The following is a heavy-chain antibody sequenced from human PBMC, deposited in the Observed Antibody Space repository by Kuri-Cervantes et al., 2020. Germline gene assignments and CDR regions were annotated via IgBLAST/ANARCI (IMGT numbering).Heavy chain of an antibody. CDR2: IKHGGST. Sequence: SGTLCLTCAAYGGSFSGYYWSWIRQPPGKGLEWIGEIKHGGSTNYNPSLKGRVTISVNSSKNQFSLRLNSVTAADTAVYYCARHFQYDSSSSDGYFNYWGQGTLVTVSS. CDR3: ARHFQYDSSSSDGYFNY. D-gene: IGHD6-6*01. CDR1: GGSFSGYY. V-gene: IGHV4-34*01. J-gene: IGHJ4*02.